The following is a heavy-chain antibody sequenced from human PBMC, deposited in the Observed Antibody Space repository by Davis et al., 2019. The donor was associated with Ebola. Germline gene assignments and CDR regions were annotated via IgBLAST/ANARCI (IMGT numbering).Heavy chain of an antibody. CDR1: GGSISSYY. Sequence: MPSETLSLTCTVSGGSISSYYWSWIRQPPGKGLEWIGYIYYSGSTNYNPSLKSRVTISVDTSKNQFSLKLSSVTAADTAVYYCAGLLGYCSGGSCYSSWGQGTLVTVSS. V-gene: IGHV4-59*01. D-gene: IGHD2-15*01. CDR2: IYYSGST. CDR3: AGLLGYCSGGSCYSS. J-gene: IGHJ4*02.